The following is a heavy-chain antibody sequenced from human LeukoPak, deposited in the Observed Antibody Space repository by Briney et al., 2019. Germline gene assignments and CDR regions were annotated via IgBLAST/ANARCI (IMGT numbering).Heavy chain of an antibody. V-gene: IGHV3-74*01. CDR3: AREMKTLEYSSSSEGGY. Sequence: PGRSLRLSCAASGFTFSDTWMHWVRQAPGEGLVWVSRIRSDGSDTRYAESVKGRFTISRDNAKNTLYLQMNSLRAEDTAVYYCAREMKTLEYSSSSEGGYWGQGTLVTVSS. J-gene: IGHJ4*02. CDR1: GFTFSDTW. D-gene: IGHD6-6*01. CDR2: IRSDGSDT.